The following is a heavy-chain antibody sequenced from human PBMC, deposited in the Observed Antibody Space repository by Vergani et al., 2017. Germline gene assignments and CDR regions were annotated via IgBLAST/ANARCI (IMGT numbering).Heavy chain of an antibody. CDR2: ISAYNGNT. D-gene: IGHD3-22*01. J-gene: IGHJ6*02. CDR1: GYTFTRYG. V-gene: IGHV1-18*01. CDR3: ARDHVEGAYYYDSSGYYLYYYYGMDV. Sequence: QVQLVQSGAEVKKPGASVKVSCKASGYTFTRYGISWVRQAPGQGLEWMGWISAYNGNTNYAQKLQGRVTMTTDTSTSTAYMELRSLRSDDTAVYYCARDHVEGAYYYDSSGYYLYYYYGMDVWGQGTTVTVSS.